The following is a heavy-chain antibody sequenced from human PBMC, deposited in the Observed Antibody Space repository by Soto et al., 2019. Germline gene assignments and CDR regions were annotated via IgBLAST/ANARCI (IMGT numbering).Heavy chain of an antibody. D-gene: IGHD6-13*01. CDR1: GYTLTELS. CDR2: FDPEDGET. V-gene: IGHV1-24*01. J-gene: IGHJ6*02. Sequence: ASVKVSCKVSGYTLTELSMHWVRQAPGKGLEWMGGFDPEDGETIYAQKFQGRVTMTEDTSTDTAYMELSSLRSEDTAVYYCAAGLYSGSWKGVGYYYYYGMDVWGQGTTVTVSS. CDR3: AAGLYSGSWKGVGYYYYYGMDV.